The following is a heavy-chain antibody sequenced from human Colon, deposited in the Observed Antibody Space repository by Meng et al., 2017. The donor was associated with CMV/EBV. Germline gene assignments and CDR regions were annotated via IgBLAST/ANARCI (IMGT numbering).Heavy chain of an antibody. J-gene: IGHJ6*02. D-gene: IGHD4-17*01. CDR2: IWSAGNTK. V-gene: IGHV3-33*06. CDR3: AKEVTVSRRLQWRDYYYGMDV. Sequence: GESLKISCAASGFTFSNSWMHWVCQAPGKGLEWVAVIWSAGNTKYYVDSVKGRFTISRDNSKNTLYLQMNSLRDEDTAVYYCAKEVTVSRRLQWRDYYYGMDVWGQGTAVTVSS. CDR1: GFTFSNSW.